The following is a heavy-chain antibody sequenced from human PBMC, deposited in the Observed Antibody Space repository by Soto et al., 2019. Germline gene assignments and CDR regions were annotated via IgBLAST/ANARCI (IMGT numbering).Heavy chain of an antibody. J-gene: IGHJ6*02. CDR2: ISTYNDHK. CDR3: AREWIPYSNSDFYSVMEV. V-gene: IGHV1-18*01. CDR1: GYSFSSHG. Sequence: ASVKVSCKASGYSFSSHGISWLRQAPGQGLEWMGWISTYNDHKIHAQKFQDRVTMTTDTSTPTAYMELRSLRSDDTAVYYCAREWIPYSNSDFYSVMEVWGQGTIVPVSS. D-gene: IGHD6-6*01.